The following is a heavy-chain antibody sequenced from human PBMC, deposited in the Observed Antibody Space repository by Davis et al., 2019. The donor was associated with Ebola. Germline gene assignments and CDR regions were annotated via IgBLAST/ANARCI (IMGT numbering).Heavy chain of an antibody. CDR2: FIHILNRA. CDR1: LGPFNIVA. Sequence: SSVPVSCLASLGPFNIVAVTWLRQAPAQGLDGVGKFIHILNRATLGQKFQGRVTMTADKSTTTAYMELSRLTSEDTAVYYCAKSHNLYYDNRDDAFDVWGQGTKVTVSS. CDR3: AKSHNLYYDNRDDAFDV. D-gene: IGHD3-16*01. J-gene: IGHJ3*01. V-gene: IGHV1-69*04.